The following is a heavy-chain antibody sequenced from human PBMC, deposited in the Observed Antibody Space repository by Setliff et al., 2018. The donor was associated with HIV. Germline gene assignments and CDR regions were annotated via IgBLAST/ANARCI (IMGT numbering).Heavy chain of an antibody. CDR1: GGSLSGHY. D-gene: IGHD3-3*01. CDR3: ARVLLITNAVYGVVSNRFDP. V-gene: IGHV4-34*01. CDR2: INHRGSA. Sequence: KASETLSLTCAVHGGSLSGHYWSWIRQTPGKGLAWIAEINHRGSANYSPSLKSRVTISVESSKNQLSLRLTSVTAADTGVYYCARVLLITNAVYGVVSNRFDPWGRGSQVTVSS. J-gene: IGHJ5*02.